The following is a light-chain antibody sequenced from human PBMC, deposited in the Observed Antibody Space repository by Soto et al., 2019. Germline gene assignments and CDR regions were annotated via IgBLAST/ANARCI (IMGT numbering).Light chain of an antibody. V-gene: IGLV2-23*02. Sequence: QSALTQPASVSGSPGQSITISCTGTSSDVGSYNLVSWYQQYPGQAPKLMIYEVSQRPSGVSDRFSGSKSGNTASLTISGLRAEDVADYYCCSYASRNIPVVFGGGTKVTVL. J-gene: IGLJ2*01. CDR1: SSDVGSYNL. CDR3: CSYASRNIPVV. CDR2: EVS.